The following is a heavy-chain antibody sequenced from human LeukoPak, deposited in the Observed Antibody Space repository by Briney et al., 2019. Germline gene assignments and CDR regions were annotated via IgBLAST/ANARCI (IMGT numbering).Heavy chain of an antibody. CDR2: ISYDGSNK. V-gene: IGHV3-30*18. CDR3: AKGLYYYDSSGNTFDY. Sequence: GGSLRLSCAASGFTFSSYGMHWVRQAPGKGLEWVAVISYDGSNKYYADSVKSRFTISRDNSKNTLYLQMNSLRAEDTAVYYCAKGLYYYDSSGNTFDYWGQGTLVTVSS. CDR1: GFTFSSYG. J-gene: IGHJ4*02. D-gene: IGHD3-22*01.